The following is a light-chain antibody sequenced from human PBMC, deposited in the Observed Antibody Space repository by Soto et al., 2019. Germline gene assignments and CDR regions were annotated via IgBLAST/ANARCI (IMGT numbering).Light chain of an antibody. V-gene: IGLV1-44*01. CDR1: SSNIGSNT. J-gene: IGLJ3*02. CDR2: HNH. CDR3: ATWHDRLKGGV. Sequence: QSVLTQPPSASGTPGQRVTISCSGSSSNIGSNTVRWYQRLPGTAPKLLISHNHQRPSGVPARVSGSKSGTSASLAISGLQSEDEAHYCCATWHDRLKGGVIVGGTKVTVL.